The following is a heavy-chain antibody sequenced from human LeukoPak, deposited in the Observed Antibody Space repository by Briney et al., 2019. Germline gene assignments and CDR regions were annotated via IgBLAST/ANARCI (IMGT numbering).Heavy chain of an antibody. CDR1: GLTLYDYA. Sequence: GRSLRLSCAASGLTLYDYAVHWVPHAPGKGVEWVSDYSWNRGSIGYADSVKGRFTISRDNSKNSLYLQMNSLRAEDTALYYCAKDGGSGATVTKTTPYYGMDVWGQGTTVTVSS. CDR2: YSWNRGSI. D-gene: IGHD4-17*01. CDR3: AKDGGSGATVTKTTPYYGMDV. J-gene: IGHJ6*02. V-gene: IGHV3-9*01.